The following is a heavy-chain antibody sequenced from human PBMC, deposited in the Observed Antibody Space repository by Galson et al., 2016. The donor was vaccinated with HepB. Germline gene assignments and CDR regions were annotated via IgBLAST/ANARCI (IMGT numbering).Heavy chain of an antibody. CDR3: ATDPPWDSDVFDI. D-gene: IGHD1-26*01. J-gene: IGHJ3*02. Sequence: SLRLSCAASGFTFGSYWMTWVRQAPGKGLEWVANIKQDGSTKYYVDSAKGRFTISRDNAKNSLYLQMNSLRVEDTAVCYCATDPPWDSDVFDIWGQGTTVTVSS. V-gene: IGHV3-7*03. CDR1: GFTFGSYW. CDR2: IKQDGSTK.